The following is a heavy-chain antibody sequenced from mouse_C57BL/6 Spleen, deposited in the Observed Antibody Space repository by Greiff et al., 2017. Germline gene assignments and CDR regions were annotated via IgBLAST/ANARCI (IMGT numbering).Heavy chain of an antibody. CDR2: IDPSDSYT. J-gene: IGHJ2*01. V-gene: IGHV1-50*01. D-gene: IGHD2-2*01. CDR3: ASMVTTGEYYFDY. Sequence: QVQLQQPGAELVKPGASVKLSCKASGYTFTSYWMQWVKQRPGQGLEWIGEIDPSDSYTNYNQKFKGKATLTVDTSSSTAYMQLSSLTSEDSAVYYCASMVTTGEYYFDYWGQGTTLTVSS. CDR1: GYTFTSYW.